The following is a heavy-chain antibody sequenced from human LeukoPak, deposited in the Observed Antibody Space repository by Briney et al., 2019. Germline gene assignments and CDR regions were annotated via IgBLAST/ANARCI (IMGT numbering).Heavy chain of an antibody. V-gene: IGHV1-18*01. CDR1: GYTFTSYG. Sequence: ASVKVSCKASGYTFTSYGISWVRQAPGQGLEWMGWISAYNGNTNYAQKLQGRVTITTDTSTSTAYMELRSLRSDDTAVYYCARWYYDILTGYYNPCDYWGQGTLVTVSS. CDR3: ARWYYDILTGYYNPCDY. J-gene: IGHJ4*02. CDR2: ISAYNGNT. D-gene: IGHD3-9*01.